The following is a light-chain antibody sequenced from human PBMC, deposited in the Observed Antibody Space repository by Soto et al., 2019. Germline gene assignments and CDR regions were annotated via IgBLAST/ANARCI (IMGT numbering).Light chain of an antibody. CDR2: SND. CDR3: AAWDDSLNGVV. Sequence: QPVLTQPPSASRTPGQRVTISCSGSSSNIGSNTVNWYQQLPGTAPKLLIYSNDQRPSGVPDRFSASKSGTSASLAISGLQSEDEADYYCAAWDDSLNGVVFGGGTKVTVL. J-gene: IGLJ2*01. V-gene: IGLV1-44*01. CDR1: SSNIGSNT.